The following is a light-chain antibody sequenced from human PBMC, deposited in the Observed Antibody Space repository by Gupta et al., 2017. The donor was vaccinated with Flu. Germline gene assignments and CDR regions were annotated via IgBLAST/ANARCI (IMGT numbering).Light chain of an antibody. Sequence: VTLGQPASISCRSSQDLVHSSGNTVLNCLHQRPGQSPRRLIYYGSFRESGVPDRFSGSGSGTDFTLRIIMVVAEDVGLYFCRQREHWPWAFSQGTKVEIK. J-gene: IGKJ1*01. V-gene: IGKV2-30*02. CDR1: QDLVHSSGNTV. CDR2: YGS. CDR3: RQREHWPWA.